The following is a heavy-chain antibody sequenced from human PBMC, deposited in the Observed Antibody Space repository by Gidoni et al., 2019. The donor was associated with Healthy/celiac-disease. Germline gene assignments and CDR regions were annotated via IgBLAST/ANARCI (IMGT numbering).Heavy chain of an antibody. J-gene: IGHJ1*01. V-gene: IGHV4-39*01. CDR1: GGPISSSSYY. CDR2: IYYSGST. Sequence: QLQLQESGPGLVKPLETLSLTCTVSGGPISSSSYYWGWIRQPPGKGLEWIGSIYYSGSTYYNPSLKSRVTISVDTSKNQFSLKLSSVTAADTAVYYCARQSADYYDSSGYYSPEYFQHWGQGTLVTVSS. CDR3: ARQSADYYDSSGYYSPEYFQH. D-gene: IGHD3-22*01.